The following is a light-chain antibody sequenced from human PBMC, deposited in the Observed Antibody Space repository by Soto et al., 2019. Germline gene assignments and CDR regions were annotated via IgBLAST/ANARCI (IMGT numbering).Light chain of an antibody. CDR1: QNIHNH. V-gene: IGKV3-15*01. CDR3: QQYDAWPLT. J-gene: IGKJ4*01. Sequence: EKLMSQSPATLSVSPGERVTLSCRASQNIHNHMSWFLQKPGQTPRLLIYDAIIRAADVPARFSGSWSGTEYTLTIISLLSEDFSLYYCQQYDAWPLTFGGGTKVDI. CDR2: DAI.